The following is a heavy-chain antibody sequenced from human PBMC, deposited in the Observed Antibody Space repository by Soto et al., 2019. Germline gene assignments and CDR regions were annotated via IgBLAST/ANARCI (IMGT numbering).Heavy chain of an antibody. CDR2: IHYSGSA. V-gene: IGHV4-59*12. D-gene: IGHD6-19*01. CDR1: GSSIIGYY. CDR3: ERGVGGSGLNWLDP. J-gene: IGHJ5*02. Sequence: SETLSLTCTFSGSSIIGYYWTWIRQSPERGLEWIGYIHYSGSANYNPSLNSRLTMSVDRSKSQFSMRLASVTAADTAVYYCERGVGGSGLNWLDPWGQGTRVTVPS.